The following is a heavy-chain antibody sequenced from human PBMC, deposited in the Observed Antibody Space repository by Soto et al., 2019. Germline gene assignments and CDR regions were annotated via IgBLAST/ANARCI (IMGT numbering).Heavy chain of an antibody. V-gene: IGHV4-31*03. CDR1: GGSISSGGYF. CDR2: IYNSGST. J-gene: IGHJ4*02. CDR3: AGQSITMIARVDY. Sequence: QVQLQESGPGLVKPSQTLSLTCTVSGGSISSGGYFWSWIRQHPGKGLEFIGYIYNSGSTYYSPSLKSRVNISVDTSKNQFSLKLSSVTAADTAVYYCAGQSITMIARVDYWGQGTLVTVSS. D-gene: IGHD3-22*01.